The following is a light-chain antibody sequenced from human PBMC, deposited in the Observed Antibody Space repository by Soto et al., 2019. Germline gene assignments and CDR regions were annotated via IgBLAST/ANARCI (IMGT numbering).Light chain of an antibody. CDR1: QTVSSNY. V-gene: IGKV3-20*01. Sequence: EIVLTQSPGILSLSPGERATLSCGASQTVSSNYLAWYQQKPGQAPRLLIYGASGRATGIPDRFSGSGSGTDFVLTISRLEPEDFAVYYCQQYFKSPWTFGQGTKVDIK. J-gene: IGKJ1*01. CDR3: QQYFKSPWT. CDR2: GAS.